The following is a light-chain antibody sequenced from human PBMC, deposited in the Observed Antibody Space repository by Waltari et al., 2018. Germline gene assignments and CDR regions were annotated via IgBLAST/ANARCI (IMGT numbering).Light chain of an antibody. J-gene: IGLJ2*01. CDR1: TLGARR. CDR3: HVWDTSTDHHVV. V-gene: IGLV3-21*02. Sequence: SYVLTQPPSVSVAPGPTARIACGGPTLGARRGPWYQQKPGQAPVLVIYDDSDRPSGIPERFSGSNSGNTATLTVSRAEVGDEADYYCHVWDTSTDHHVVFGGGTKLTVV. CDR2: DDS.